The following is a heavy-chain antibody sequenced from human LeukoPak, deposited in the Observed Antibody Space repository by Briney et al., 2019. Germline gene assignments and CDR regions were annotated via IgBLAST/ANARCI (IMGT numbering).Heavy chain of an antibody. V-gene: IGHV3-23*01. Sequence: PGGSLRLSCTTSKFNFNSYGMTWVRQAPGKGLEWVSSINGSGGSTQYAASVQGRFTISRDNSKNTLYLQMNSLRVEDTAVYYCAKDPNGDYIGTFDIWGQGTMVTVSS. J-gene: IGHJ3*02. D-gene: IGHD4-17*01. CDR1: KFNFNSYG. CDR2: INGSGGST. CDR3: AKDPNGDYIGTFDI.